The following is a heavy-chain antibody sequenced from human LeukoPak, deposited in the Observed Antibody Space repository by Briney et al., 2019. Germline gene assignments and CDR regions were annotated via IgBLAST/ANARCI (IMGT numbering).Heavy chain of an antibody. Sequence: PSETLSLTCNVSRDSISGSISTYYWSWVRQPPGKGLEWLGFIYYSGSATYNPSLKSRLAMSIDTSTNRFSLQLTSVTTADTAVYYCARAVRGSSYKHDYWGQGALVTVSS. CDR2: IYYSGSA. CDR3: ARAVRGSSYKHDY. V-gene: IGHV4-61*01. CDR1: RDSISGSISTYY. J-gene: IGHJ4*02. D-gene: IGHD3-10*01.